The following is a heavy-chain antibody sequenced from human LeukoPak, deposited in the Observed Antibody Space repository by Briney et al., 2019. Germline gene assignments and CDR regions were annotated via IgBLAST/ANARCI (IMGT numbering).Heavy chain of an antibody. Sequence: PGGSLRLSCAASGFTLSNAWMHWVRQAPGKGLEWVAVISYDGSNKYYADSVKGRFTISRDNSNNTLYLQMNSLRAEDTAVYYCARERPEWLRFEGINFLDYWGQGTLVTVSS. V-gene: IGHV3-30-3*01. CDR1: GFTLSNAW. CDR2: ISYDGSNK. J-gene: IGHJ4*02. D-gene: IGHD5-12*01. CDR3: ARERPEWLRFEGINFLDY.